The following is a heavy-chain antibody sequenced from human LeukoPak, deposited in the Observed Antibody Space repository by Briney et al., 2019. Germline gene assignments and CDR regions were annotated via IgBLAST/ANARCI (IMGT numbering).Heavy chain of an antibody. CDR1: GGSISSNY. CDR3: ARDELLDAFDI. D-gene: IGHD1-26*01. CDR2: IYYSGST. Sequence: SETLSLTCTVSGGSISSNYWSWIRQPPGKGLEWIGYIYYSGSTNYNPSLKSRATISVDTSKNQFSLKLSSVTAADTAVYYCARDELLDAFDIWGQGTMVTVSS. J-gene: IGHJ3*02. V-gene: IGHV4-59*01.